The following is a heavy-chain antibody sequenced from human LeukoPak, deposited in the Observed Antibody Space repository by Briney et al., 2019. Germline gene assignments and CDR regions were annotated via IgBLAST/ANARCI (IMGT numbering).Heavy chain of an antibody. CDR3: ARGPLTVTREFDP. J-gene: IGHJ5*02. V-gene: IGHV4-4*07. CDR2: IYTSGST. Sequence: KPSETLSLTCTVSGGSIDIYYWSWIRQPAGKGLEWIGRIYTSGSTNYNPSLKTRVTMSVDTSKNQFSLKLSSVTAADTAVYYCARGPLTVTREFDPWGQGTLVTVSS. D-gene: IGHD4-17*01. CDR1: GGSIDIYY.